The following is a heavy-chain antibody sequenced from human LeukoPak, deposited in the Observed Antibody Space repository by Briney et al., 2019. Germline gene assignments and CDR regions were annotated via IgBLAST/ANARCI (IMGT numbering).Heavy chain of an antibody. J-gene: IGHJ4*02. CDR3: AKKDGDF. CDR2: IYYSGST. Sequence: SETLSLTCTVSGGSISSSSYYWGWIRQPPGKGLEWIGSIYYSGSTYYNPSLKSRVTISVDTSKNQFSLKLTSRTAADTAVYYCAKKDGDFWGQGTLVSVSS. CDR1: GGSISSSSYY. V-gene: IGHV4-39*07.